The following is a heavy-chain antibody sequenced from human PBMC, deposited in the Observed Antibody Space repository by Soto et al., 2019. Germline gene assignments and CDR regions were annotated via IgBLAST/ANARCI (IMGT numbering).Heavy chain of an antibody. Sequence: QVHLVESGGGVVQPGRSLRLSCAASGFNFSAHPMHWVRQAPGKGLEWVAVIADDGSNKFYADSVNGRFTLSRDNSEKTVLLQMSGLRREDTARYFCARGGSGGVNHSWWTFDLWGQGNLVTVSS. CDR2: IADDGSNK. V-gene: IGHV3-30*14. J-gene: IGHJ4*02. CDR1: GFNFSAHP. D-gene: IGHD3-16*01. CDR3: ARGGSGGVNHSWWTFDL.